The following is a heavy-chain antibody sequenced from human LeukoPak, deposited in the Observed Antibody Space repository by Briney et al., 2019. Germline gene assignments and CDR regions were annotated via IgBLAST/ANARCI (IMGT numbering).Heavy chain of an antibody. CDR1: GGSISSYY. CDR3: ARHMVYYYDSSGHGFDV. CDR2: INDSGST. Sequence: PSETLSLTCTVSGGSISSYYWSWIRQPPGKGLEWIGYINDSGSTNYNASLKSRVTISVDTSKNQFSLKLSSVTAADTAVYYCARHMVYYYDSSGHGFDVWGQGTMVTVSS. D-gene: IGHD3-22*01. V-gene: IGHV4-59*01. J-gene: IGHJ3*01.